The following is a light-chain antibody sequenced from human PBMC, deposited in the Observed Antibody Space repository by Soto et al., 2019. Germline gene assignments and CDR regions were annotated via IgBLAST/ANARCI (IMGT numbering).Light chain of an antibody. J-gene: IGKJ2*01. CDR1: QGIRTD. CDR2: AAS. Sequence: AIQMTQSPPSLSASVGDRVTITCRASQGIRTDLGWYQQKPGKAPELLIYAASSLQGGVPSRFSGSGSGTDFTLTISSLQPEDSATYYCLQDYNYPRTFGQGTKLEIK. CDR3: LQDYNYPRT. V-gene: IGKV1-6*01.